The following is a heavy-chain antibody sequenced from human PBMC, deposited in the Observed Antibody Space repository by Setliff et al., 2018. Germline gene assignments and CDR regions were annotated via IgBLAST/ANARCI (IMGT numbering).Heavy chain of an antibody. V-gene: IGHV1-3*01. J-gene: IGHJ5*02. CDR2: INAGNGNT. D-gene: IGHD6-19*01. Sequence: ASVKVSCKASGYTFTSYAMHWVRQAPGQRLEWMGWINAGNGNTKYSQKFQGRVTVTRDTSASTAYMELSSLRSEDTAVYYCARVAGRGGFDPWGQGTLVTAPQ. CDR3: ARVAGRGGFDP. CDR1: GYTFTSYA.